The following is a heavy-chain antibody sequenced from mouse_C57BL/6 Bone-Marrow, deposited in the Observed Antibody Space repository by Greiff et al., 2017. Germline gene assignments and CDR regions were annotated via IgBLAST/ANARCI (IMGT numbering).Heavy chain of an antibody. V-gene: IGHV3-6*01. D-gene: IGHD1-1*01. CDR3: ARGGDYYGSSNWYFDV. CDR2: ISYDGSN. CDR1: GYSITSGYY. J-gene: IGHJ1*03. Sequence: DVKLQESGPGLVKPSQSLSLTCSVTGYSITSGYYCNWIRQFPGNKLEWMGYISYDGSNNYNPSLKNRISITRDTSKHQFFLKLNSVTTEDTATYYCARGGDYYGSSNWYFDVWGTGTTVTVSS.